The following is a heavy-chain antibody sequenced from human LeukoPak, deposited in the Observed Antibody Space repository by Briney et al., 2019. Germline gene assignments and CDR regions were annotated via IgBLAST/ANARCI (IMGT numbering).Heavy chain of an antibody. CDR3: AKGAGPPWFDP. V-gene: IGHV4-39*07. CDR2: IYYSGST. Sequence: SETLSLTCTVSCGSISSSSYYWGWIRQPPGKGLEWIGNIYYSGSTYYNPSLKSRVTISVDTSKNQFSLKLSSVTAADTAVYYCAKGAGPPWFDPWGQGTLVTVSS. CDR1: CGSISSSSYY. J-gene: IGHJ5*02. D-gene: IGHD6-19*01.